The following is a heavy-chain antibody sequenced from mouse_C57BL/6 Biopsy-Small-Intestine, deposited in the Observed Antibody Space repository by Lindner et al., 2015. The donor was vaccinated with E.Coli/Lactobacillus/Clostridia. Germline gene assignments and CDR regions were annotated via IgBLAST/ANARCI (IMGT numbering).Heavy chain of an antibody. V-gene: IGHV5-17*01. CDR3: TRRGNYYDGPFDV. J-gene: IGHJ1*01. D-gene: IGHD1-1*01. Sequence: VQLQESGGGLVKPGGSRKLSCAASGFTFSDYGMHWVRQAPEKGLEWVAYISSDSNFIYYADTVKGRFTISRDNAKNTLFLQMTSLRSEDTAMYYCTRRGNYYDGPFDVWGAGTTVTVSS. CDR2: ISSDSNFI. CDR1: GFTFSDYG.